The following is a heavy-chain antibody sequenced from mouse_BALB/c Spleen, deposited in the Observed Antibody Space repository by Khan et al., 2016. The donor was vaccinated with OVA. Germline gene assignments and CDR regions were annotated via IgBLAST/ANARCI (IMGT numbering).Heavy chain of an antibody. D-gene: IGHD2-1*01. V-gene: IGHV1S56*01. Sequence: VQLQQSGPELVKPGASVRISCKASGYTFTSYYIHWVKQRPGQGLEWIGWIYPGNVNTDSNEKFKGKATLTADKSSSTAYMQLSSVTSEDSAVYFCARGGGNYPSYAMDYWGQGTSVTVSS. CDR2: IYPGNVNT. J-gene: IGHJ4*01. CDR1: GYTFTSYY. CDR3: ARGGGNYPSYAMDY.